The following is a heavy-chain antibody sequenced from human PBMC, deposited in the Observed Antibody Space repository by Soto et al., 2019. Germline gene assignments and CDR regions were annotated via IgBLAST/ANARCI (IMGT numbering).Heavy chain of an antibody. D-gene: IGHD6-19*01. CDR3: ARANSRGWYGGYYYYYYGMDV. CDR2: INHSGST. Sequence: SETLSLTCAVYGGSFSGYYWSWIRQPPGKGLEWIGEINHSGSTNYNPSLKSRVTISVDTSKNQFSLKLSSVTAADTAVYYCARANSRGWYGGYYYYYYGMDVWGQGTTVTVSS. CDR1: GGSFSGYY. J-gene: IGHJ6*02. V-gene: IGHV4-34*01.